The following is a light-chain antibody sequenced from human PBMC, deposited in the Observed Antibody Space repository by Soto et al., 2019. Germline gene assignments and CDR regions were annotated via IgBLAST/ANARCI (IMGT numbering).Light chain of an antibody. J-gene: IGKJ1*01. V-gene: IGKV3-20*01. Sequence: EIVLTQSPGTLSLSPGERATLSGRASQSVSSSYLAWYQQKPGQAPRLLIYGASSRATGIPDRFSGSGSGTDFALTITTLEPEDFAVYYCQQYGSSPRTFGQGTKVGIK. CDR1: QSVSSSY. CDR2: GAS. CDR3: QQYGSSPRT.